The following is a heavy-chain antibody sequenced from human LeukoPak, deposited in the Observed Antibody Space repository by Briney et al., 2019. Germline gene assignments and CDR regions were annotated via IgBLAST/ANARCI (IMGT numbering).Heavy chain of an antibody. D-gene: IGHD6-19*01. CDR2: ISGSSNYI. V-gene: IGHV3-21*01. CDR3: AREPSGWYLDY. J-gene: IGHJ4*02. CDR1: GFTFSDYS. Sequence: GGSLGLSCAVSGFTFSDYSINWVRQAPGKGLEWVSYISGSSNYIYYTDSVKGRFTISRDSAKNSVYLQMNSLRAEDTAVYYCAREPSGWYLDYWGQGTLVTVSS.